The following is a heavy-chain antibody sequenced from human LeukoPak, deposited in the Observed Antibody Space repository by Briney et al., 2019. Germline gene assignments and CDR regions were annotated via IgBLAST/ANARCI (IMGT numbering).Heavy chain of an antibody. CDR2: INHSGST. CDR3: ARGPTLPDIVVGGYYYYGMDV. Sequence: PSETLSLTCTVSGDSIRSSYWSWIRQPPGKGLEWIGEINHSGSTNYNPSLKSRVTISVDTSKNQFSLKLSSVTAADTAVYYCARGPTLPDIVVGGYYYYGMDVWGQGTTVTVSS. J-gene: IGHJ6*02. V-gene: IGHV4-34*01. D-gene: IGHD2-15*01. CDR1: GDSIRSSY.